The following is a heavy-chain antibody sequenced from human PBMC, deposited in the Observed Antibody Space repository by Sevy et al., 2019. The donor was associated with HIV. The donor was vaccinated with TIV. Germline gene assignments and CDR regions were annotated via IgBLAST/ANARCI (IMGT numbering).Heavy chain of an antibody. Sequence: GGSLRLSCAASGFTFNDYNLSWIRQAPGKGLEWVSYISTSTSTTTISYADSVKGRFTIYRANAKNSIYLQMNSLRVDDTAVYYCARAAGWFDAWGQGTLVTVSS. CDR3: ARAAGWFDA. CDR1: GFTFNDYN. J-gene: IGHJ5*02. CDR2: ISTSTSTTTI. V-gene: IGHV3-11*01.